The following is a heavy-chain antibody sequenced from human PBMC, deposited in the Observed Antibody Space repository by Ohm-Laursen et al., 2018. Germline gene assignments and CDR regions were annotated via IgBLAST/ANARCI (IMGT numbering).Heavy chain of an antibody. CDR1: GFTFTSHS. Sequence: SLRLSCTASGFTFTSHSMHWVRQAPGKGLEWVAVISYDGSNKYYADSVKGRFTISRDNSKNTLYLQMNSLRAEDTAVYYCAKDESRYSSSWRLNWGQGTLVTVSS. J-gene: IGHJ4*02. CDR3: AKDESRYSSSWRLN. V-gene: IGHV3-30*18. CDR2: ISYDGSNK. D-gene: IGHD6-13*01.